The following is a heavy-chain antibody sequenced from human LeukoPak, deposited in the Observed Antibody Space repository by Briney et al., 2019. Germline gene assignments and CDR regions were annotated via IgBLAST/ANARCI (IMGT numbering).Heavy chain of an antibody. J-gene: IGHJ3*01. Sequence: PGGSLRLSCAASGFTFSDYYMSWIRQAPGKGLEWVSYISSSGSTIYYADSVKGRFTISRDNAKNSLYLQMNSLRAEDAAVYFCTHIGGGIIRGVNVPHAFDVWGQGTVVTVSS. CDR3: THIGGGIIRGVNVPHAFDV. CDR1: GFTFSDYY. D-gene: IGHD3-10*01. V-gene: IGHV3-11*01. CDR2: ISSSGSTI.